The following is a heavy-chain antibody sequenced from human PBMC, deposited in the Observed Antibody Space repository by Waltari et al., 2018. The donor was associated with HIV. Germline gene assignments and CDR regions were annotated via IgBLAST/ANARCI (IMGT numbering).Heavy chain of an antibody. D-gene: IGHD4-17*01. Sequence: QVQLQQWGAGLLRPSETLSLTCAVYGGSFSGYYWSWIRQAPGKGLEWIGEINNSGISNCNQSRKSRGTRSVDASKNQFSLRVGSVTAADTAVYYCARDSVPSFDYGDYYYYGMDVWSRGTTVTVSS. CDR1: GGSFSGYY. V-gene: IGHV4-34*01. CDR2: INNSGIS. CDR3: ARDSVPSFDYGDYYYYGMDV. J-gene: IGHJ6*01.